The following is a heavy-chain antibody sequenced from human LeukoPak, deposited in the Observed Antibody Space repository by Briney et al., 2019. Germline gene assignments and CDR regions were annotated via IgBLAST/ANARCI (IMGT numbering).Heavy chain of an antibody. D-gene: IGHD6-6*01. CDR3: ARFQQLAGSLDY. Sequence: PGGSLRLSCAASGFTFGDYAMHWVRQAPGKGLEWVSGISWNSGSIGYADSVKGRFTISRDNAKNSLYLQMNSLRAEDTALYYCARFQQLAGSLDYWGQGTLVTVSS. J-gene: IGHJ4*02. CDR2: ISWNSGSI. V-gene: IGHV3-9*01. CDR1: GFTFGDYA.